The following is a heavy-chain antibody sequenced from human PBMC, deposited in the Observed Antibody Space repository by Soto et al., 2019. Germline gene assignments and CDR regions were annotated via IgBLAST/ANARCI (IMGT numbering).Heavy chain of an antibody. CDR2: IIPIFGTA. CDR1: GGTFSSYA. Sequence: QVQLVQSGAEVKKPGSSVKVSCKASGGTFSSYAISWVRQAPGQGLEWMGGIIPIFGTANYAQKFQGRVTISEDETTSTAYMALSSQRSEDTAVYYCASRIGLRFGGENASDIWGQGTMVTVSS. V-gene: IGHV1-69*01. J-gene: IGHJ3*02. D-gene: IGHD3-10*01. CDR3: ASRIGLRFGGENASDI.